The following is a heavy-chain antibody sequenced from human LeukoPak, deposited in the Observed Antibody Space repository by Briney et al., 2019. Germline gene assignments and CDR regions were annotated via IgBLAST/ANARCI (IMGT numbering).Heavy chain of an antibody. CDR1: GFTVSSNY. CDR2: IYSGGST. CDR3: ARGTYDSSGSIDY. Sequence: GGSLRLSCAASGFTVSSNYMSWVRQAPGKGLEWVSVIYSGGSTYYADSVKGRFTISGDNSKNTLYLQMNSLRAEDTAVYYCARGTYDSSGSIDYWGQGTLVTVSS. J-gene: IGHJ4*02. V-gene: IGHV3-53*01. D-gene: IGHD3-22*01.